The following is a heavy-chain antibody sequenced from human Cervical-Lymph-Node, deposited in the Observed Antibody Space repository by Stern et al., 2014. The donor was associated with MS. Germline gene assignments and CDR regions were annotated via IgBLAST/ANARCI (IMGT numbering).Heavy chain of an antibody. Sequence: QLVESGSEVKKPGASVKVSCKASGNTFTRYYMHWVRQPPGQRLDLMGIINPSGGSKSYAQKFQGRVTMTRDTSTSTVYMELSSLRSEDTAVYYCAREVAGHRLGMMDVWGQGTTVTVSS. J-gene: IGHJ6*02. CDR1: GNTFTRYY. V-gene: IGHV1-46*01. CDR2: INPSGGSK. D-gene: IGHD6-19*01. CDR3: AREVAGHRLGMMDV.